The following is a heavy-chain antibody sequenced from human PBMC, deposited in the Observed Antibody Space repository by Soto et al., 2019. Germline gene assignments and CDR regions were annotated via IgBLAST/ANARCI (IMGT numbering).Heavy chain of an antibody. CDR3: ARGGYCSGGSCYSWAPNWFDP. Sequence: ASVKVSCKASGYTFTSYDINWVRQATGQGLEWMGWMNPNSGNTGYAQKFQGKVTMTRNTSISTANMKMSSLRTKNTAVYYCARGGYCSGGSCYSWAPNWFDPWGQGTLVTVSS. D-gene: IGHD2-15*01. CDR1: GYTFTSYD. V-gene: IGHV1-8*01. J-gene: IGHJ5*02. CDR2: MNPNSGNT.